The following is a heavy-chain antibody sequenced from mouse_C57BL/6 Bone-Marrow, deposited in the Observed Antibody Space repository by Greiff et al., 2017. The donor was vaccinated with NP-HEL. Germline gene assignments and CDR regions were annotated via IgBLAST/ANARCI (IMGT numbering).Heavy chain of an antibody. CDR2: IYPGDGDT. D-gene: IGHD1-1*01. Sequence: LVESGAELVKPGASVKISCKASGYAFSSYWMNWVKQRPGKGLEWIGQIYPGDGDTNYNGKFKGKATLTADKSSSTAYMQLSSLTSEDSAVYFCALFITTVVARGDYWGQGTTLTVSS. CDR3: ALFITTVVARGDY. V-gene: IGHV1-80*01. J-gene: IGHJ2*01. CDR1: GYAFSSYW.